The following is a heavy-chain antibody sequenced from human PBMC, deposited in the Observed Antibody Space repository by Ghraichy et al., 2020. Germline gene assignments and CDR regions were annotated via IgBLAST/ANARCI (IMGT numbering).Heavy chain of an antibody. CDR2: IYTSGST. CDR3: ARAVADRGYYYGMAV. V-gene: IGHV4-61*02. D-gene: IGHD6-19*01. CDR1: GGSISSGSYY. Sequence: SETLSLTCTVSGGSISSGSYYWSWIRQPAGKGLEWIGRIYTSGSTNYNPSLKSRVTISVDTSKNQCSLKLSSVTAADTAVYYCARAVADRGYYYGMAVWGQGTTVTVSS. J-gene: IGHJ6*02.